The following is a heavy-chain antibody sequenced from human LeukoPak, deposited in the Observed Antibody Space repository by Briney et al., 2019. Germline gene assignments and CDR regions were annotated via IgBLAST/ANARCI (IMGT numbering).Heavy chain of an antibody. V-gene: IGHV4-30-2*01. D-gene: IGHD4-17*01. CDR3: ASDYGDYGFDY. CDR1: GGSISSGGYS. J-gene: IGHJ4*02. CDR2: IYHSGST. Sequence: PSETLSLTCAVSGGSISSGGYSWSWIRQPPGTGLEWIGYIYHSGSTYYNPSLKSRVTISVDRSKNQFSLKLSSVTAADTAVYYCASDYGDYGFDYWGQGTLVTVSS.